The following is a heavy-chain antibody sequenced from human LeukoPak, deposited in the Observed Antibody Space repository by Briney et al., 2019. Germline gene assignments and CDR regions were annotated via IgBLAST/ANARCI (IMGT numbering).Heavy chain of an antibody. Sequence: SETLSLTCTVSGGSISSYYWDWIRQPPGKGLEWIGYIHYSGRTNYSPSLKSRVTISVDTSKNQFSLRLISVTAADTAVYYCARGGFLDPFDPWGQGTLVTVSS. J-gene: IGHJ5*02. V-gene: IGHV4-59*01. D-gene: IGHD1-1*01. CDR2: IHYSGRT. CDR1: GGSISSYY. CDR3: ARGGFLDPFDP.